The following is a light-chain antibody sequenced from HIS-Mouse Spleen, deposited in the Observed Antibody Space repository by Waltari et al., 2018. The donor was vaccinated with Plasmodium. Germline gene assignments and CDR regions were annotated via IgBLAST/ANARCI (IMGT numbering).Light chain of an antibody. J-gene: IGKJ4*01. Sequence: AIRMTQSPSSFPASTEDRVTITCRASPGISSYLAWYQPKPGKAPKLLIYAASTLQSGVPSRFSGSGSGTDFTLTISCLQSEDFATYYCQQYYSYLLTFGGGTKVEIK. CDR1: PGISSY. CDR3: QQYYSYLLT. CDR2: AAS. V-gene: IGKV1-8*01.